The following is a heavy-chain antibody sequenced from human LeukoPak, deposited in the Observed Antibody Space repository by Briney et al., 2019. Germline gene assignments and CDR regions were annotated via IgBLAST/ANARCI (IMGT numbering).Heavy chain of an antibody. D-gene: IGHD6-6*01. V-gene: IGHV4-30-4*01. CDR1: GGSISSGDYY. Sequence: PSETLSLTCTVSGGSISSGDYYWSWIRQPPGEGLEWIGYIYYSGSTYYNPSLKSRVTISVDTSKNQFSLKLSSVTAADTAVYYCARDRGGDGWGIAARPDAFDIWGQGTMVTVSS. J-gene: IGHJ3*02. CDR3: ARDRGGDGWGIAARPDAFDI. CDR2: IYYSGST.